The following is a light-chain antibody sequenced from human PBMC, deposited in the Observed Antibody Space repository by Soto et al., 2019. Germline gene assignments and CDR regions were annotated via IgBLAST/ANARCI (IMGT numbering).Light chain of an antibody. V-gene: IGLV2-8*01. CDR2: EVS. CDR1: SSDVGGYNY. CDR3: SSYAGTHIV. Sequence: VLTQPPSASGSPGQSVTISCTGTSSDVGGYNYVSWYQQHPGRAPKLMIYEVSRRPSGVPDRFSGSKSGNTASLTVSGLQAEDEADYYCSSYAGTHIVFGIGTKVTVL. J-gene: IGLJ1*01.